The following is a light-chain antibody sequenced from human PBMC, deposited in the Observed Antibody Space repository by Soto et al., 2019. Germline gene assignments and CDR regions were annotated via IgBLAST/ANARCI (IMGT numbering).Light chain of an antibody. J-gene: IGKJ5*01. CDR3: QQRSNWPIT. CDR1: QSVYSY. Sequence: EIILTLSPATLSLSPGERATLSCRASQSVYSYLAWYQQRPGQAPRLLIYDASNRATGIPARFSGSGSGTDFTLTISSLEPEDFAVYYCQQRSNWPITFGQGTRLDIK. CDR2: DAS. V-gene: IGKV3-11*01.